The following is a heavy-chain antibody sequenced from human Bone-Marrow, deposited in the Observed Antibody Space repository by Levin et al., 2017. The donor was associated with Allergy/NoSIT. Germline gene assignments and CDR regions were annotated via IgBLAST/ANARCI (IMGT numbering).Heavy chain of an antibody. V-gene: IGHV3-23*01. CDR1: GFTFSSYA. D-gene: IGHD5-12*01. J-gene: IGHJ6*02. Sequence: EASVKVSCAASGFTFSSYAMNWVRQAPGKGLEWVSAISYSGGSTYYADSVKGRFTISRDNSKNTLYLQMNNLRPEDTAVYYCAKPFNSGSYYYGMDVWGQGTTVTVS. CDR3: AKPFNSGSYYYGMDV. CDR2: ISYSGGST.